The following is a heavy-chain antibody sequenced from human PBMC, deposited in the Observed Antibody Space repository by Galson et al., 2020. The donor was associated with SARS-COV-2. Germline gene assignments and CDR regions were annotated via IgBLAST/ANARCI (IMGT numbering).Heavy chain of an antibody. CDR3: ARVVVEATPSRDNWFDP. CDR1: GFTFDDYG. D-gene: IGHD2-15*01. J-gene: IGHJ5*02. V-gene: IGHV3-20*04. CDR2: IDWNGGST. Sequence: GESLKISCAASGFTFDDYGMSWVRQAPGKGLEWVSGIDWNGGSTGYAHSVKGRFTISRDNAKNSLYLQMNSLRAEDTALYFCARVVVEATPSRDNWFDPWGLGTLVAVSS.